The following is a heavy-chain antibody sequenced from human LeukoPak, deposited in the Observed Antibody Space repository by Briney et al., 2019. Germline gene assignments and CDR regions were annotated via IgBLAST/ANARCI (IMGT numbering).Heavy chain of an antibody. CDR3: ASDTNMVLDYYYGMDV. CDR1: GFTVSSNY. J-gene: IGHJ6*02. V-gene: IGHV3-66*01. D-gene: IGHD2-8*01. CDR2: IYSGGST. Sequence: GGSLRLSCAASGFTVSSNYMSWVRQAPGKGLEWVSAIYSGGSTYYADSVKGRFTISRDNSKNTLYLQMNSLRAEDAAVYYCASDTNMVLDYYYGMDVWGQGTTVTASS.